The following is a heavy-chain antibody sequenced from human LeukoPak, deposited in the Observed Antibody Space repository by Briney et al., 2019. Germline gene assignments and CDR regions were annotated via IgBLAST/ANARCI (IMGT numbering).Heavy chain of an antibody. CDR1: GYSFTSYW. V-gene: IGHV5-51*01. J-gene: IGHJ4*02. Sequence: GESLKISCKGSGYSFTSYWIGWVRQMPGKGLEWMGIMYPANSDTRYKPSFQGQVTMSADRSISTAYLQWNSLKASDTAIYYCATTRGGNYHWDYWGQGTLVTVSS. CDR3: ATTRGGNYHWDY. CDR2: MYPANSDT. D-gene: IGHD3-16*01.